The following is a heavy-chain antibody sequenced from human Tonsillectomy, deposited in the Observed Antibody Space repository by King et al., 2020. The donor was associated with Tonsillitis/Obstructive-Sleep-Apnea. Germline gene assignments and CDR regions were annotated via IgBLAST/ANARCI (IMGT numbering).Heavy chain of an antibody. CDR2: IYYNGDT. J-gene: IGHJ6*03. D-gene: IGHD3-9*01. CDR3: VRHAPDMDNYYYYMDV. CDR1: GGSISSSRYY. Sequence: QLQESGPGLVKPSETLSLSCFVSGGSISSSRYYWGWIRQPPGKGLEWIGTIYYNGDTYYNPSLKSRVTVSIDTSESQFSLKLTSVTAADTAVYCCVRHAPDMDNYYYYMDVWGKGTTVTVSS. V-gene: IGHV4-39*01.